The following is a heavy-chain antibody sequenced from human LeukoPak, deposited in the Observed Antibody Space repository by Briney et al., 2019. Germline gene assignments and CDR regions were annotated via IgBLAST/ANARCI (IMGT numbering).Heavy chain of an antibody. V-gene: IGHV3-33*01. CDR2: IWYDGTKE. CDR1: GFTFSNYG. Sequence: GKSLRLSCAASGFTFSNYGFLWVRQAPRKGLEWVALIWYDGTKENYADSVKGRFTISRDNSKNTLYLQVNSLRVEDTAVYYCARDLSVGAMEFWGQGTLVTVPS. J-gene: IGHJ4*02. D-gene: IGHD1-26*01. CDR3: ARDLSVGAMEF.